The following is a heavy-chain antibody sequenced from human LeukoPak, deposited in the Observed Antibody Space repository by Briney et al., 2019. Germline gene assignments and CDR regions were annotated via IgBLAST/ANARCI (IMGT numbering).Heavy chain of an antibody. CDR3: ARDPIKDDY. CDR2: IIPSGSST. D-gene: IGHD1-14*01. CDR1: GYTFTSYY. J-gene: IGHJ4*02. Sequence: ASVKVSCKASGYTFTSYYMHWVRRAPGQGLEWMGIIIPSGSSTSYAQKFQGRVTMTGDTSTSTVYMELSSLRSEDTAVYYCARDPIKDDYWGQGTLVTVSS. V-gene: IGHV1-46*01.